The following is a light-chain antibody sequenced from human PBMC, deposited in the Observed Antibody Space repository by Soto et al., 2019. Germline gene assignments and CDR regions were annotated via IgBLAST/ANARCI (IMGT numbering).Light chain of an antibody. CDR3: CSYAGSYTLV. CDR1: SSDVGGYNY. J-gene: IGLJ2*01. V-gene: IGLV2-11*01. Sequence: QSVLTQPRSVSGSPGQSVTISCTGTSSDVGGYNYVSWYQQHPGKAPKLMIYDVSKRPSGVPDRFSGSKSGNTASLTISGLQAEDEADYYCCSYAGSYTLVFGGGTTLPVL. CDR2: DVS.